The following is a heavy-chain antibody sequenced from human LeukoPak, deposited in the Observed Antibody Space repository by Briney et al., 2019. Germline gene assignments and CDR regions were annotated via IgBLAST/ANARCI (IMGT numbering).Heavy chain of an antibody. CDR2: ISSSGSTI. Sequence: TGGSLRLSCAASGFTFSSYEMNWVRQAPGKGLEWVSYISSSGSTIYYADSVKGRFTISRDNAKNSLYLQMNSLRAEDTALYYCAKSGGYYDSSGSFDYWGQGTLVTVSS. CDR3: AKSGGYYDSSGSFDY. J-gene: IGHJ4*02. CDR1: GFTFSSYE. V-gene: IGHV3-48*03. D-gene: IGHD3-22*01.